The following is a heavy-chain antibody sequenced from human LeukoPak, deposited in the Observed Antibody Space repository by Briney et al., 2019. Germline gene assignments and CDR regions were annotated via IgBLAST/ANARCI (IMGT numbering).Heavy chain of an antibody. V-gene: IGHV4-4*02. J-gene: IGHJ6*02. CDR1: GGSISSSNW. CDR3: ARLNYDILTGYYYGMDV. CDR2: ICHSGST. D-gene: IGHD3-9*01. Sequence: SETLSLTCAVSGGSISSSNWWSWVRQPPGKGLEWIGEICHSGSTNYNPSLKSRVTISVDKSKNQFSLKLSSVTAADTAVYYCARLNYDILTGYYYGMDVWGQGTTVTVSS.